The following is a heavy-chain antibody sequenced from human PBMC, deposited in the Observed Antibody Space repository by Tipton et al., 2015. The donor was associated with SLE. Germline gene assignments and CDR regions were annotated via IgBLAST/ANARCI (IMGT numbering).Heavy chain of an antibody. Sequence: QSGPEVKKPGASVKVSCKASGYTFTSYYMHWVRQAPGQGLEWMGGILPIFGTAIYAQKVQGRVTMTTDTSTSTVYMELRSLRSDDTAVYYCARGGGSPRGAFDIWGQGTMLTVSS. CDR3: ARGGGSPRGAFDI. CDR2: ILPIFGTA. J-gene: IGHJ3*02. V-gene: IGHV1-46*01. D-gene: IGHD2-15*01. CDR1: GYTFTSYY.